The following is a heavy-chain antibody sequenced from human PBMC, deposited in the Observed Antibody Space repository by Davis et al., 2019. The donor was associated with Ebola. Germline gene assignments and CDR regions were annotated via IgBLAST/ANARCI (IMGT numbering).Heavy chain of an antibody. J-gene: IGHJ3*02. Sequence: PGGSLRLSCAASGFTFSSYGMHWVRQAPGKGLEWVAVISYDGSNKYYADSVKGRFTISRDNSKNTLYLQMNSLRAEDTAVYYCARHGQTDAFDIWGQGTMVTVSS. CDR2: ISYDGSNK. CDR1: GFTFSSYG. V-gene: IGHV3-30*03. D-gene: IGHD5-24*01. CDR3: ARHGQTDAFDI.